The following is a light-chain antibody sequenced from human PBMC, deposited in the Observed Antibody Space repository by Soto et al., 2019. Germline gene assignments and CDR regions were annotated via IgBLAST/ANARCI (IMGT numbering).Light chain of an antibody. V-gene: IGLV2-11*01. CDR1: SSDVGGYKY. CDR2: DVS. CDR3: CAYAGSYTVL. J-gene: IGLJ2*01. Sequence: QSALTQPRSVSGSPRQSVTISCTGTSSDVGGYKYVSWYQQHPGKVPKLMMFDVSERPSGVPDRFSGSKSGNTASLSISGLQAEDEADYYCCAYAGSYTVLFGGGTKVTVL.